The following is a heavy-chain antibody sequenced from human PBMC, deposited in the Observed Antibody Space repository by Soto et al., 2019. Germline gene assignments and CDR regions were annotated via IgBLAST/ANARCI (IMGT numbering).Heavy chain of an antibody. J-gene: IGHJ4*02. D-gene: IGHD3-3*01. CDR1: GFTFSSYA. Sequence: LRLSCAASGFTFSSYAMSWVRQAPGKGLEWVSAISGSGGSTYYADSVKGRFTISRDNSKNTLYLQMNSLRAEDTAVYYCAKAVDFWSGYIDYWGQGTLVTVSS. CDR2: ISGSGGST. CDR3: AKAVDFWSGYIDY. V-gene: IGHV3-23*01.